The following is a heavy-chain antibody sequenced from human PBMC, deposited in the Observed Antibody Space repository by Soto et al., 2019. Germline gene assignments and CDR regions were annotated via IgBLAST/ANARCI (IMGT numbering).Heavy chain of an antibody. V-gene: IGHV4-59*01. D-gene: IGHD3-10*01. CDR2: IYYSGST. CDR1: GGSISSYY. Sequence: QVQLQESGPGLVKPSETLSLTCTVSGGSISSYYWSWIRQPPGKGLEWIGYIYYSGSTNYNPSLKSRVTISVDTSKNQFSLKLSSVTAADTAVYYCARDRGYYGSGSYDYWGQGTLVTVSS. CDR3: ARDRGYYGSGSYDY. J-gene: IGHJ4*02.